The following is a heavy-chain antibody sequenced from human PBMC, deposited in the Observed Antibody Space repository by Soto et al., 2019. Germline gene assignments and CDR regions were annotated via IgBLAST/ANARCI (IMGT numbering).Heavy chain of an antibody. CDR1: EDTFRNYA. CDR2: IIPIFGTA. Sequence: QVELVQSGAEVKKPGSSVKVSCQASEDTFRNYAISWVRQAPGQGLEWMGGIIPIFGTANYAQKFQGRVTITADTSANPVYLDLSSVRSEDTAVSYCASTKYDSSAYYYWYLGLWGRGTLVTVSS. D-gene: IGHD3-22*01. V-gene: IGHV1-69*06. CDR3: ASTKYDSSAYYYWYLGL. J-gene: IGHJ2*01.